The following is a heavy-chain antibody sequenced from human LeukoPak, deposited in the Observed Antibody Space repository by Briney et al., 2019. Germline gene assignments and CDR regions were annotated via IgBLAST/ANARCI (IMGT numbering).Heavy chain of an antibody. CDR2: IYYSGST. Sequence: ASETLSLTCTVSGGSISSSGYFWGWIRQPPGKGLEWIASIYYSGSTYYNPSLKSRVTISVDTPKNQFSLKLSSVTAADTAVYYCASEIAVAGTLNYWGQGTLVTVSS. D-gene: IGHD6-19*01. J-gene: IGHJ4*02. V-gene: IGHV4-39*07. CDR3: ASEIAVAGTLNY. CDR1: GGSISSSGYF.